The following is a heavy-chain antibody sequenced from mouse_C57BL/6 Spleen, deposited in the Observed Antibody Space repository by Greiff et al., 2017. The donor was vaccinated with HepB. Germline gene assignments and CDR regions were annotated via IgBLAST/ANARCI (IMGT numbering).Heavy chain of an antibody. CDR2: IRSKSNNYAT. D-gene: IGHD2-3*01. Sequence: EVKLVESGGGLVQPKGSLKLSCAASGFSFNTYAMNWVRQAPGKGLEWVARIRSKSNNYATYYADSVKDRFTISRDDSESMLYLQMTNMKTEDTAMYYCVRHYDGIYYYAMDDWGQGTSVTVSS. CDR3: VRHYDGIYYYAMDD. CDR1: GFSFNTYA. J-gene: IGHJ4*01. V-gene: IGHV10-1*01.